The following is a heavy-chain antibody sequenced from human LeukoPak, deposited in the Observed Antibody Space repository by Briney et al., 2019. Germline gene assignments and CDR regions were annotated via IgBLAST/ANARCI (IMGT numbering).Heavy chain of an antibody. CDR1: GGSFSGHY. J-gene: IGHJ6*03. Sequence: SETLSLTCAVYGGSFSGHYWSWIRQPPGKGLEWIAEINHSGITNYNPSLKSRLTISVDTSKNQFSLRLSSVTAADTAVYYCARGLREFGYYYYHMDIWGKGTTVTVSS. CDR2: INHSGIT. CDR3: ARGLREFGYYYYHMDI. D-gene: IGHD3-10*01. V-gene: IGHV4-34*01.